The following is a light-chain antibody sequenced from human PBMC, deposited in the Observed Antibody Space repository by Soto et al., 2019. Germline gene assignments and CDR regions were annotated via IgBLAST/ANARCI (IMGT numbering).Light chain of an antibody. CDR1: PSDVGGYNY. Sequence: SVLTQPRSVSGSPGQSVTISCTGTPSDVGGYNYVSWYQHHPGEAPKLMISDVTKRPSGVPDRFSGSKSGNTASLTISGLQAEDEADYYCCSYAGSYTWVFGGGTKLTVL. CDR3: CSYAGSYTWV. V-gene: IGLV2-11*01. CDR2: DVT. J-gene: IGLJ3*02.